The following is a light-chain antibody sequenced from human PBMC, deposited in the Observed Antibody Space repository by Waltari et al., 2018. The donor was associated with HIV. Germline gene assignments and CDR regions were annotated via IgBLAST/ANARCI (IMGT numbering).Light chain of an antibody. Sequence: EIVMTQSPATLSVSPGDTVILSCRASQSVSVNLAWLQQKPGQAPRLLIYGAPTRAPAIPARVSGGVAGTEFILTIRSLQSEDVAFYYCRQYYNWPRGTFGQGTRLEIK. V-gene: IGKV3D-15*01. J-gene: IGKJ5*01. CDR3: RQYYNWPRGT. CDR1: QSVSVN. CDR2: GAP.